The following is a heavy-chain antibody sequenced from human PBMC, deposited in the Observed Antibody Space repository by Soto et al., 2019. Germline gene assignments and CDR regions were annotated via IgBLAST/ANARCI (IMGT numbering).Heavy chain of an antibody. CDR1: GGSFSGYY. J-gene: IGHJ5*02. CDR2: INHSGST. Sequence: SETLSLTCAVYGGSFSGYYWSWIRQPPGKGLEWIGEINHSGSTNYNPSLKSRVTISVDTSRNQFSLKLSSVTAADTAVYYCASSCSSTSCFNWFDPWGQGTLVTVSS. V-gene: IGHV4-34*01. CDR3: ASSCSSTSCFNWFDP. D-gene: IGHD2-2*01.